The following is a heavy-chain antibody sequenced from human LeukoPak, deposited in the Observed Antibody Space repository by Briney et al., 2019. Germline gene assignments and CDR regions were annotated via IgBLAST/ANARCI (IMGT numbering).Heavy chain of an antibody. CDR2: IYYSGST. CDR1: GGSISSYY. CDR3: ARARVTYYDYVWGSYRYYFDY. D-gene: IGHD3-16*02. J-gene: IGHJ4*02. Sequence: SETLSLTCTVSGGSISSYYWSWIRQPPGKGLEWIGYIYYSGSTNYNPSLKSRVTISVDTSKNQFSLKLSSVTAADTAVYYCARARVTYYDYVWGSYRYYFDYWGQGTLVTVSS. V-gene: IGHV4-59*01.